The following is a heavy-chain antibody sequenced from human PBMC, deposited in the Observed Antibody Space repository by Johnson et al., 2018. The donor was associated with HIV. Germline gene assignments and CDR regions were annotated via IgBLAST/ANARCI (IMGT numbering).Heavy chain of an antibody. CDR1: GFTVSSNY. CDR3: ARGLGSRSAFDI. Sequence: PGGSLRLSCAASGFTVSSNYMSWVRQAPGKGMEWVSVIYSGGSTYYADSVKGRCTISRDNSKNTLYLQMNSVRAEDTAVYYCARGLGSRSAFDIWGQGTMVTVSS. D-gene: IGHD2-2*01. J-gene: IGHJ3*02. V-gene: IGHV3-66*01. CDR2: IYSGGST.